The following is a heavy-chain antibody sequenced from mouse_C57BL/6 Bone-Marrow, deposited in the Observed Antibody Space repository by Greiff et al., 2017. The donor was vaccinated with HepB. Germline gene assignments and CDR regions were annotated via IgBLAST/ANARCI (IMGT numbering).Heavy chain of an antibody. CDR1: GYTFTSYG. Sequence: VHLVESGAELARPGASVKLSCKASGYTFTSYGISWVKQRTGQGLEWIGEIYPRSGNTYYNEKFKGKATLTADKSSSTAYMELRSLTSEDSAVYFCARVPIYYGTYWGQGTTLTVSS. CDR3: ARVPIYYGTY. V-gene: IGHV1-81*01. CDR2: IYPRSGNT. J-gene: IGHJ2*01. D-gene: IGHD2-1*01.